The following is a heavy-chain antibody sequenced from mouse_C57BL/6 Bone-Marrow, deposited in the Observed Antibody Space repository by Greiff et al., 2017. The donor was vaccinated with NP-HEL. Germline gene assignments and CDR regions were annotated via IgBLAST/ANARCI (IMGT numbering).Heavy chain of an antibody. CDR3: ARGGFITTGGGFAD. J-gene: IGHJ3*01. Sequence: EVQLQQSGPELVKPGASVKIPCKASGYTFTDYNMDWVKQSHGKSLEWIGDINPNNGGTIYNQKFKGKATLTVDKSSSTAYMELRSLTSEDTAVYYCARGGFITTGGGFADWGQGTLVTVSA. V-gene: IGHV1-18*01. D-gene: IGHD1-1*01. CDR1: GYTFTDYN. CDR2: INPNNGGT.